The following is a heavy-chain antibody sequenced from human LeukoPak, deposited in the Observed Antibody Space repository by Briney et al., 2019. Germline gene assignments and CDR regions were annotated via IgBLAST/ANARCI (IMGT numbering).Heavy chain of an antibody. CDR1: GYTFTGYY. CDR2: INPNSGGT. CDR3: ARDEDYYDSSGYYNWFDP. Sequence: APVKVSCKASGYTFTGYYMHWVRQAPGQGLEWMGCINPNSGGTNYAQKFQGRVTMTRDTSISTAYMELSRLRSDDTAVYYCARDEDYYDSSGYYNWFDPWGQGTLVTVSS. J-gene: IGHJ5*02. D-gene: IGHD3-22*01. V-gene: IGHV1-2*02.